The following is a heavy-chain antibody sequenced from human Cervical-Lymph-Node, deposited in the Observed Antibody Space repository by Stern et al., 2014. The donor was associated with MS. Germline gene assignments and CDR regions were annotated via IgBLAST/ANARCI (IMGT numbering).Heavy chain of an antibody. CDR2: IYWGEEK. V-gene: IGHV2-5*02. D-gene: IGHD2-2*01. Sequence: QVTLKESGPTLVKPTQTLTLTCTFSGFSLSTRGVAVAWIRPPPGKALEGFAPIYWGEEKRDSPALKSWLTIARDTSKNQVVLTLTNMDPVDTATYYCAHSSPRVPVLDYWGQGTLVAVSS. J-gene: IGHJ4*02. CDR1: GFSLSTRGVA. CDR3: AHSSPRVPVLDY.